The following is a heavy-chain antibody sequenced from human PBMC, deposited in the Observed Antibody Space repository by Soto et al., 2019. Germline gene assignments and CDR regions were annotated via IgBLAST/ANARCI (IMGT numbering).Heavy chain of an antibody. V-gene: IGHV4-59*01. Sequence: SETLSLTCTVSAGSISSYYWSWIRQPPGKGLEWIGYIYYSGSTNYNPSLKSRVTISVDTSKNQFSLMLNSVTAADTAVYYCAKERAAAAGPFDYWGQGMLVTVSS. J-gene: IGHJ4*02. D-gene: IGHD6-13*01. CDR2: IYYSGST. CDR3: AKERAAAAGPFDY. CDR1: AGSISSYY.